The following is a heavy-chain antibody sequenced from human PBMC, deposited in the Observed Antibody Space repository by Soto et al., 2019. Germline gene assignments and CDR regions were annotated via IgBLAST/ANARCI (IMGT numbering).Heavy chain of an antibody. D-gene: IGHD2-15*01. V-gene: IGHV1-69*01. CDR1: GGTFSTSS. CDR3: ARDVVRSTAGDS. J-gene: IGHJ4*02. Sequence: QLQLVQSGTEVKEPGSSVKVSCKASGGTFSTSSFVWVRQGPGQGLEWMGGIILIFTRTNFAQKFQGRVTYSADESTRTTYMELSRLTSEDTAIYYCARDVVRSTAGDSWGQGTLVTVSS. CDR2: IILIFTRT.